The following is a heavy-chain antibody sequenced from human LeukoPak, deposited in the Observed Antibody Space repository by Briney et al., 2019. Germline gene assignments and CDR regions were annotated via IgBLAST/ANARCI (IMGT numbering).Heavy chain of an antibody. D-gene: IGHD1-26*01. CDR2: IYYSRST. CDR3: ARVRSYYGEVDY. V-gene: IGHV4-39*07. Sequence: SETLSLTCTVSGGSISNSYYWGWIRQPPGKGLGWIGSIYYSRSTYYNPSLKSRVTISVDTSKNQFSLKLSSVTAADTAVYYCARVRSYYGEVDYWGQGTLVTVSS. J-gene: IGHJ4*02. CDR1: GGSISNSYY.